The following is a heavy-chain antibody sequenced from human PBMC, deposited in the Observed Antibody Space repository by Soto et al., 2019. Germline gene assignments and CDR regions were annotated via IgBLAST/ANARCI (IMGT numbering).Heavy chain of an antibody. J-gene: IGHJ6*02. Sequence: ASVKVSCKASGYTFTTYGISWVRQAPGQGLEWMGWISPYNGTIKYAEKFQGEMTMTTDTATSTAYMDLRSLRSDDTAVYYCARDGERDTGLNFYYYLHGMDAWGQGTRVTVSS. CDR1: GYTFTTYG. CDR3: ARDGERDTGLNFYYYLHGMDA. D-gene: IGHD1-1*01. CDR2: ISPYNGTI. V-gene: IGHV1-18*04.